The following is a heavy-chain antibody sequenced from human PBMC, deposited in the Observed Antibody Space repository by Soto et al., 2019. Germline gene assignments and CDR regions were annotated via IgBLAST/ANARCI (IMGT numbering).Heavy chain of an antibody. CDR1: GYSISSGYH. D-gene: IGHD3-10*01. CDR2: ISHTGTT. J-gene: IGHJ4*02. Sequence: SETLSVTCAVSGYSISSGYHWAWFRQPPGKGLEWIATISHTGTTYYSLSLKSRATISIDTSKNQFSLKLSSVTAADTAVHYCARDAGFGAYDFWGQGTLVTVSS. CDR3: ARDAGFGAYDF. V-gene: IGHV4-38-2*02.